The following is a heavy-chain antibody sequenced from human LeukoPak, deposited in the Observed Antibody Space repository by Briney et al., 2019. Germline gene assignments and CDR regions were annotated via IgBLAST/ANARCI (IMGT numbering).Heavy chain of an antibody. J-gene: IGHJ4*02. CDR1: GFTFSSYG. D-gene: IGHD3-22*01. Sequence: GRSLRLSCAASGFTFSSYGMHWVRQAPGKGLEWVAVIWYDGSNKYYADSVRGRFTFSRDNSKNTLYLQMNSLRAEDTAVYYCARDRVVLSSDYYFDYWGQGTLVTVSS. V-gene: IGHV3-33*01. CDR3: ARDRVVLSSDYYFDY. CDR2: IWYDGSNK.